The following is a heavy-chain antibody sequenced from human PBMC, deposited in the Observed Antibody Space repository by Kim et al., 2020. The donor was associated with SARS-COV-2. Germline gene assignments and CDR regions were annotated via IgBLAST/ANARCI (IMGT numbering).Heavy chain of an antibody. J-gene: IGHJ6*02. CDR1: GGTFSSYA. CDR2: IIPIFGTA. Sequence: SVKVSCKASGGTFSSYAISWVRQAPGQGLEWMGGIIPIFGTANYAQKFQGRVTITADESTSTPYMELSSLRSEDTAVYYCARVRSSSWYVGISINLDYYYYYGMDVWGQGTTVTVSS. D-gene: IGHD6-13*01. V-gene: IGHV1-69*13. CDR3: ARVRSSSWYVGISINLDYYYYYGMDV.